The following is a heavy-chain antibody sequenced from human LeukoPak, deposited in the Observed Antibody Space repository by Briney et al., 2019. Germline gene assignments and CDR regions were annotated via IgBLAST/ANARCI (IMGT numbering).Heavy chain of an antibody. Sequence: APVKVSCKVSGYTFTDYYMHWVQQAPGKGLEWMGLVDPEDGETIYAEKFQGRVTITADTSTDTAYMELSSLRSEDTAVYYCATVSPYYYDSSGYYYPLDYWGQGTLVTVSS. CDR1: GYTFTDYY. J-gene: IGHJ4*02. CDR2: VDPEDGET. D-gene: IGHD3-22*01. CDR3: ATVSPYYYDSSGYYYPLDY. V-gene: IGHV1-69-2*01.